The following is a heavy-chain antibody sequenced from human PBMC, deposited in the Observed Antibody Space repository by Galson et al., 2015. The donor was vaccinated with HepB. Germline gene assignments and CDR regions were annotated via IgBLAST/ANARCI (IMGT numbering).Heavy chain of an antibody. CDR3: ARTYVEMATIQKLFQTPRKNWYFDL. Sequence: SLRLSCAASGFTFSDYYMSWIRQAPGKGLEWVSYISSSGSTIYYADSVKGRFTISRDNAKNSLYLQMNSLRAEDTAVYYCARTYVEMATIQKLFQTPRKNWYFDLWGRGTLVTVSS. CDR1: GFTFSDYY. V-gene: IGHV3-11*01. CDR2: ISSSGSTI. J-gene: IGHJ2*01. D-gene: IGHD5-24*01.